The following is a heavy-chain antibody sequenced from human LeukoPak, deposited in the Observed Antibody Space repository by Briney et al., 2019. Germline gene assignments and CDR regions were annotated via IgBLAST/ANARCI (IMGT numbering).Heavy chain of an antibody. CDR1: GGSISSGSYY. Sequence: SETLSLTCTVSGGSISSGSYYWSWIQQPAGKGLEWIGRIYTSGSTNYNPSLKSRVTISVDTSKNQFSLKLSSVTAADTAVYYCARVSDYVWGSYRSDIWGQGTMVTVSS. J-gene: IGHJ3*02. D-gene: IGHD3-16*02. CDR3: ARVSDYVWGSYRSDI. V-gene: IGHV4-61*02. CDR2: IYTSGST.